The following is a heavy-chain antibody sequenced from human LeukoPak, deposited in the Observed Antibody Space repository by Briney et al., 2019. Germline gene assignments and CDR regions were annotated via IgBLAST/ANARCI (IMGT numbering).Heavy chain of an antibody. V-gene: IGHV3-43*02. Sequence: GGSLRLSCTASGLTFADYSMHWVRQAPGKGLEWVSLISGNGETIYYADSVKGRFTISRDNSKNSLYLQMNSLRTEDTALYYCAKDAPASSSGYYYYYGMDVWDQGTTVTVSS. J-gene: IGHJ6*02. CDR1: GLTFADYS. D-gene: IGHD6-6*01. CDR3: AKDAPASSSGYYYYYGMDV. CDR2: ISGNGETI.